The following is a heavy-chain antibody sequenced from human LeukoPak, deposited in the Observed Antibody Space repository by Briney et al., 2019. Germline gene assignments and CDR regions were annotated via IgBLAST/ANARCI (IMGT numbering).Heavy chain of an antibody. V-gene: IGHV4-34*01. Sequence: SETLSLTCAVYGGSVSGFYWSWIRQPPGKGLEWIGEITHSGNTNYNPSLKSRVTISADTSNNQFSLKLSSVTAADTAVYYCAKVPGSSWYIRFDPWGQGTLVTVSS. CDR3: AKVPGSSWYIRFDP. CDR2: ITHSGNT. J-gene: IGHJ5*02. CDR1: GGSVSGFY. D-gene: IGHD6-13*01.